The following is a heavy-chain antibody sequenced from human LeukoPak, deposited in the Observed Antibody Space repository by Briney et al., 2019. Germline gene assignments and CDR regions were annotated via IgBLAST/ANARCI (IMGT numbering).Heavy chain of an antibody. V-gene: IGHV3-23*01. CDR2: ISGSGGST. CDR3: AKSLQGVGIVVVPAATTFDY. J-gene: IGHJ4*02. CDR1: GFTFSSYA. D-gene: IGHD2-2*01. Sequence: PGGSLRLSCAASGFTFSSYAMSWVRQAPGKGLEWVSAISGSGGSTYYADSVKGRFTISRDNSKNTLYLQMNSLRAEDTAVYYCAKSLQGVGIVVVPAATTFDYWGQGTLVTVSS.